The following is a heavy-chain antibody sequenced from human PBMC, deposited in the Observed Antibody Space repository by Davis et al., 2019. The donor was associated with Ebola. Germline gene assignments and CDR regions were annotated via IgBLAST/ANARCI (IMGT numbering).Heavy chain of an antibody. Sequence: PGGSLRLSCKGSGYSFSDHWIGWVRQMPGKGLQWVGIVYPGDSDSRYSPSFEGQVTISVDKSINTAYLQWSSLKASDTAIYFCARLDGALGGGYFDYWGQGSLVTVSP. J-gene: IGHJ4*02. CDR2: VYPGDSDS. V-gene: IGHV5-51*01. CDR1: GYSFSDHW. CDR3: ARLDGALGGGYFDY. D-gene: IGHD1-26*01.